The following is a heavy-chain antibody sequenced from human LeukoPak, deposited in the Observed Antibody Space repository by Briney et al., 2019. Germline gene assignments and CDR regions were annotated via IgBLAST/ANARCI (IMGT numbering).Heavy chain of an antibody. CDR3: ARIGLDFYFDY. D-gene: IGHD3-16*01. V-gene: IGHV3-7*01. CDR1: GFTFSSYW. CDR2: IKQDGSEK. J-gene: IGHJ4*02. Sequence: GGSLRLSCAASGFTFSSYWMSWLRQAPGKGLEWVANIKQDGSEKYYVDSVKGRFTISRDNAKNSPYLQMNSLRAEDTAVYYCARIGLDFYFDYWGQGTLVTVSS.